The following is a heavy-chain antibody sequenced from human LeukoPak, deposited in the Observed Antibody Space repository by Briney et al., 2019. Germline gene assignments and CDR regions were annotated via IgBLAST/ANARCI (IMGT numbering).Heavy chain of an antibody. D-gene: IGHD1-7*01. V-gene: IGHV4-34*01. CDR2: INHSGST. CDR1: GGSFSGYY. CDR3: ARATANWNYANYGMDV. Sequence: PSETLSLTCAVYGGSFSGYYWSWIRQPPGKGLEWIGEINHSGSTNYNPSLKSRVTISVDTSKNQFSLKLSSVTAADTAVYYCARATANWNYANYGMDVWGQGTTVTVSS. J-gene: IGHJ6*02.